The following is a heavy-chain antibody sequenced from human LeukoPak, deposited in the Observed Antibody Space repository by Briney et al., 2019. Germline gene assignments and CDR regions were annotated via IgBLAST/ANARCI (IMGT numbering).Heavy chain of an antibody. CDR3: ARERDAYAGFDY. J-gene: IGHJ4*02. D-gene: IGHD5-24*01. CDR2: ISSSSSYI. V-gene: IGHV3-21*01. CDR1: GFTFSSYS. Sequence: PGGSLRLSCAASGFTFSSYSMNWVRQAPGKGLEWVSSISSSSSYIYYADSVKGRFTISRDNAKNSLYLQMNSLRAEDTAVYYCARERDAYAGFDYWGQGTLVTVSS.